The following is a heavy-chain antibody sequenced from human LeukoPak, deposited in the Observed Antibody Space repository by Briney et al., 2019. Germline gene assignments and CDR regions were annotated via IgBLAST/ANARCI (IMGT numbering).Heavy chain of an antibody. CDR1: GFTFSSYA. Sequence: GGSLRLSCAASGFTFSSYAMSWVRQAPGKGLEWVSAISGSGGGTYYADSVKGRFTISRDNSKNTLYLQMNSLRAEDTAVYYCAKGTNGVFKPFDYWGQGTLVTVSS. J-gene: IGHJ4*02. CDR2: ISGSGGGT. CDR3: AKGTNGVFKPFDY. V-gene: IGHV3-23*01. D-gene: IGHD2-8*01.